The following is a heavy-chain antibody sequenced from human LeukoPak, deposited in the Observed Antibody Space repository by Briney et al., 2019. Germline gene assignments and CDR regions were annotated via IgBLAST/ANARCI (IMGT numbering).Heavy chain of an antibody. CDR1: GYTFTNYD. CDR2: MNPNSGNT. V-gene: IGHV1-8*03. Sequence: ASVTVSCKASGYTFTNYDVNWVRQATGQGLEWMGWMNPNSGNTGYAQKFQGRVTFTRTTSVSTAYMELSSLRSEDTAVYYCARGRHCITGACPYYFDNWGQGTLVTVSS. D-gene: IGHD2-8*01. J-gene: IGHJ4*02. CDR3: ARGRHCITGACPYYFDN.